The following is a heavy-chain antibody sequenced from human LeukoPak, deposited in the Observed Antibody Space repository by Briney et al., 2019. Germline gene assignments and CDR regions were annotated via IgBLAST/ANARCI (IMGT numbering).Heavy chain of an antibody. D-gene: IGHD2-2*01. V-gene: IGHV4-59*01. J-gene: IGHJ5*02. CDR1: GGSISSYY. CDR2: IYYSGST. Sequence: SETLSLTYTVSGGSISSYYWSWIRQPPGKGLEWIGYIYYSGSTNYNPSLKSRVTISVDTSKNQFSLKLSSVTAADTAVYYCARNIVVTGWFDPWGQGTLVTVSS. CDR3: ARNIVVTGWFDP.